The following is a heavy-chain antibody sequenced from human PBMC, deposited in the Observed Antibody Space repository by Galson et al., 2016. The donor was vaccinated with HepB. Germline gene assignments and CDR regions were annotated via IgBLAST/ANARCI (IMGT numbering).Heavy chain of an antibody. J-gene: IGHJ4*02. CDR2: VYSYGIT. Sequence: SLRLSCAAPGLSVKIMNWVRQTPGKGLEWVSVVYSYGITYYADSVKGRFTISSDSSKNTLYLQMNSLRAEDSAVYYCASRSGSYYLRFWGQGTVVTVSS. CDR1: GLSVKI. CDR3: ASRSGSYYLRF. D-gene: IGHD1-26*01. V-gene: IGHV3-53*01.